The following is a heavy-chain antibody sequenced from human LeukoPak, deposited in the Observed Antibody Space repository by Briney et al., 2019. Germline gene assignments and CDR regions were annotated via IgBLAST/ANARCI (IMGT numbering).Heavy chain of an antibody. CDR3: ARRDGKNFFFDY. CDR2: LYAAGNT. J-gene: IGHJ4*02. CDR1: GFTVSDNY. Sequence: GGSLRLSCAAAGFTVSDNYMGWVRQAPGEGLECVSTLYAAGNTFYADSVKGRFTISRDSSTNTLYLQMNSLRAEDTAVYYCARRDGKNFFFDYWGQGTVVTVSS. V-gene: IGHV3-53*01. D-gene: IGHD5-24*01.